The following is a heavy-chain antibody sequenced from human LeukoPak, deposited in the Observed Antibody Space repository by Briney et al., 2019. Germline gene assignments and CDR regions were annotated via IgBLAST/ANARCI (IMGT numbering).Heavy chain of an antibody. V-gene: IGHV4-59*01. D-gene: IGHD1-26*01. CDR3: ARLYSGSYYYYGMDV. Sequence: SETLSLTCTVSGGSISSYYWSWTRQPPGKGLEWIGYIYYSGSTNYNPSLKSRVTISVDTSKNQFSLKLSSVTAADTAVYYCARLYSGSYYYYGMDVWGQGTTVTVSS. CDR1: GGSISSYY. CDR2: IYYSGST. J-gene: IGHJ6*02.